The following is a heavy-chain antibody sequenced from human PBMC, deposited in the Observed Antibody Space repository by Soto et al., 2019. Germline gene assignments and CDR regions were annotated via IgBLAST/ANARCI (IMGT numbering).Heavy chain of an antibody. CDR3: ARVYTGYCSGGTCYRFDP. CDR1: GFSFSSYS. CDR2: ISSSASHI. J-gene: IGHJ5*02. D-gene: IGHD2-15*01. V-gene: IGHV3-21*01. Sequence: PGGSLRLSCAASGFSFSSYSMNWVRQAPGKGLEWVSSISSSASHINYADSVKGRFTISRDNAKKSLYLQMNSLRAEYTAVYYCARVYTGYCSGGTCYRFDPWGQGTLVTVSS.